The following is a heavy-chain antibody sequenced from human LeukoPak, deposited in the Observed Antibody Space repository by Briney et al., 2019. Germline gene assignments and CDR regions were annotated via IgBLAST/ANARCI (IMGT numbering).Heavy chain of an antibody. J-gene: IGHJ4*02. CDR3: ARHAVYAGSGWAFDY. V-gene: IGHV4-59*08. CDR1: GGSISSFY. CDR2: IYHSGDT. D-gene: IGHD6-19*01. Sequence: ASETLSLTCTVSGGSISSFYWNWIRQPPGKGLEWIAYIYHSGDTRYNPSLKSRVTISVDTSKSQFSLNLNSVTAADTAVYYCARHAVYAGSGWAFDYWGQGTPVTVSS.